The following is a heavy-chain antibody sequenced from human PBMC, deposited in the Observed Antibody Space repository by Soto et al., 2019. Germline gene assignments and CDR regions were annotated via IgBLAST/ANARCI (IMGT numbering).Heavy chain of an antibody. J-gene: IGHJ4*01. D-gene: IGHD5-18*01. Sequence: PSETLSLTCTVSGYSISSGSYWGWIRQPPGKGPEWIASIYHGGTTFYNPSLKSRVTVSVDKSNNQFPLKLRSVTAADTAVYYCAKAHAMVVARSPFAYWGHGTLVPVSS. CDR1: GYSISSGSY. V-gene: IGHV4-38-2*02. CDR2: IYHGGTT. CDR3: AKAHAMVVARSPFAY.